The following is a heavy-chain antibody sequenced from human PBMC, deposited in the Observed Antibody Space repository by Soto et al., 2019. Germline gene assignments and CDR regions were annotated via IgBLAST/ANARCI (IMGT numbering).Heavy chain of an antibody. CDR2: INSDGSSI. CDR3: ARDIEVVPAAREPYYMDV. Sequence: GGSLRLSCAASGFTFSSYWMHWVRQAPGKGLVWVSRINSDGSSISYADSVKGRFTISRDNAKNTLYLQMNSLRAEDTAVYYCARDIEVVPAAREPYYMDVWGKGTTVTVSS. V-gene: IGHV3-74*01. D-gene: IGHD2-2*01. J-gene: IGHJ6*03. CDR1: GFTFSSYW.